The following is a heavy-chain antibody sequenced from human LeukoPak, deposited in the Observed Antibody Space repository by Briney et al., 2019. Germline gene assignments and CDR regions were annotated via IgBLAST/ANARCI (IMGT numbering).Heavy chain of an antibody. D-gene: IGHD3-22*01. CDR3: AREQESSSYYYDSSGYTAGGFDY. J-gene: IGHJ4*02. CDR2: ISYDGSNK. CDR1: GFTFSSYA. V-gene: IGHV3-30-3*01. Sequence: PGGSLRLSCAASGFTFSSYAMHWVRQAPGKGLEWVAVISYDGSNKYYADSVKGRFTISRDNSKNTLYLQMNSLRAEDTAVYYCAREQESSSYYYDSSGYTAGGFDYWGQGTLVTVSS.